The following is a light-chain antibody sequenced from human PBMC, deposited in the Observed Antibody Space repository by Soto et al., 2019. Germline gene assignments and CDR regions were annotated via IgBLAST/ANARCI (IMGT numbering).Light chain of an antibody. Sequence: EIVMTQSPATLSVSPGERATLSCRASQSVSSNLAWYQQKPGQAPRLLIYGASTRATGIPARFSGSGSGTEFTLTISSLQSEDFALYYCQQYNTWPYTCGQGTKLEI. CDR1: QSVSSN. CDR3: QQYNTWPYT. V-gene: IGKV3-15*01. CDR2: GAS. J-gene: IGKJ2*01.